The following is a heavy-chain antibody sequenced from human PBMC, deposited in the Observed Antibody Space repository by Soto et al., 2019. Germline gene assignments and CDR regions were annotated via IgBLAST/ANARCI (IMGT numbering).Heavy chain of an antibody. CDR2: IKPDGSET. V-gene: IGHV3-7*03. CDR1: GLTFSGHW. D-gene: IGHD2-21*02. J-gene: IGHJ4*02. CDR3: TSRPSGMTYHAVFDF. Sequence: GGSLRLSCAASGLTFSGHWMTWVRQTPGEGLQWVAAIKPDGSETFYVDSVKGRFTISRDNAGNSLFLQMDSLRAEDTAVYYCTSRPSGMTYHAVFDFWGQGTLVTVS.